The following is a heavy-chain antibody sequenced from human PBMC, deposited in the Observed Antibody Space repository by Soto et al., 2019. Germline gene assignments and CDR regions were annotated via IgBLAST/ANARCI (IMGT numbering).Heavy chain of an antibody. V-gene: IGHV4-59*01. J-gene: IGHJ4*02. Sequence: QVQLQESGPGLVKPSETLSLTCAVSGDSISSYYCMWIRQPPGKGLESIGYLYYGRSANYNPSLKSRVPLSVDTSTNQSSLTLSSMTAADTAVYYCALRSMAVVPEYWGQGTLVTVSS. D-gene: IGHD3-22*01. CDR1: GDSISSYY. CDR2: LYYGRSA. CDR3: ALRSMAVVPEY.